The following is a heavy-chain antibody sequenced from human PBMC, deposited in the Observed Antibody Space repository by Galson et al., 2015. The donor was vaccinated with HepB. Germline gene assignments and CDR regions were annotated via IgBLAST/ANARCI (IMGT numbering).Heavy chain of an antibody. Sequence: SLRLSCAASGFTFSSYWMSWVRQAPGKGLEWVANIKQDGSEKYYVDSVKGRFTISRDNAKNSLYLQMNSLRAEDTAVYYCARDYYDLFIYYYYYYMDVWGKGTTVTVSS. V-gene: IGHV3-7*01. CDR3: ARDYYDLFIYYYYYYMDV. CDR2: IKQDGSEK. D-gene: IGHD3-3*01. CDR1: GFTFSSYW. J-gene: IGHJ6*03.